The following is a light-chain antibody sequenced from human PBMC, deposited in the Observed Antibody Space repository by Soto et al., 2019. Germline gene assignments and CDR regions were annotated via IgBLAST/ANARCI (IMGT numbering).Light chain of an antibody. J-gene: IGKJ4*01. Sequence: DSQINHSTSTRCATVEDRVTIACRASQGISSWLAWYQQKPGKAPKLLIYAASTLESAVPSRFSGSGSGTDFTLTISSLQPEDCATYYCQQANSYPPTFGGGTKVDIK. CDR2: AAS. CDR3: QQANSYPPT. V-gene: IGKV1-12*01. CDR1: QGISSW.